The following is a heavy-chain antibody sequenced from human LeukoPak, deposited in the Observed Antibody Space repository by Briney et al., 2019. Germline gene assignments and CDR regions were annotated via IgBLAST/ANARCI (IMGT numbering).Heavy chain of an antibody. CDR2: LYYNGST. CDR1: GGSISSSSFY. CDR3: ARADTSSWYPHYVDY. Sequence: SETLSLTCTVSGGSISSSSFYWGWIRQPPGKGLEWIGSLYYNGSTYYNPSLKSRVTISVDTSKNQFSLKLSSVTAADTAVYYCARADTSSWYPHYVDYWGQGTQVTVSS. D-gene: IGHD6-13*01. J-gene: IGHJ4*02. V-gene: IGHV4-39*07.